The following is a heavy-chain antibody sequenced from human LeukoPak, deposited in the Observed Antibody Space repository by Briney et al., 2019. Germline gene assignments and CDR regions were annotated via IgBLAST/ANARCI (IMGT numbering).Heavy chain of an antibody. CDR2: IDPNTDAT. CDR3: ARPLDWEANAFDI. V-gene: IGHV1-2*02. D-gene: IGHD1-26*01. CDR1: GYTFTNYG. Sequence: ASVKVSCKASGYTFTNYGLIWVRQAPGQGLEWMGWIDPNTDATHYTQKFQGRVTMTRDTSITTAYMDLSSLRSDDTAVYYCARPLDWEANAFDIWGQGTMVTVSS. J-gene: IGHJ3*02.